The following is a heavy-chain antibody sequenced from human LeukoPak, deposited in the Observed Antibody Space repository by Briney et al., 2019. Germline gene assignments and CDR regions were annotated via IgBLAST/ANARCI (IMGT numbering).Heavy chain of an antibody. J-gene: IGHJ4*02. CDR3: ARDGAYNSTGGVDY. Sequence: GGSLRLSCAASGFTFSDYYMSWIRQAPGKGLEWVSYISSSSSFTNYADSVWGRFTISRDNAENSLLLQMNSLRAEDTAVYYCARDGAYNSTGGVDYWGQGTLVTVSS. V-gene: IGHV3-11*05. D-gene: IGHD2/OR15-2a*01. CDR2: ISSSSSFT. CDR1: GFTFSDYY.